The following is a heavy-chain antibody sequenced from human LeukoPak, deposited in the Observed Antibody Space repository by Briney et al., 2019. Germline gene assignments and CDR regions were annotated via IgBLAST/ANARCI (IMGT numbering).Heavy chain of an antibody. D-gene: IGHD3/OR15-3a*01. J-gene: IGHJ4*02. CDR3: ARSWPPRDWDQNYFDY. V-gene: IGHV3-9*01. CDR1: GFTFDGYA. Sequence: GGSLRLSCAASGFTFDGYAMHWVRQAPGKGLEWVSGISWNSGSIGYADSVKGRFTISRDNAENSLYLQMNSLRPDDTALYYCARSWPPRDWDQNYFDYWGQGTLVTVSS. CDR2: ISWNSGSI.